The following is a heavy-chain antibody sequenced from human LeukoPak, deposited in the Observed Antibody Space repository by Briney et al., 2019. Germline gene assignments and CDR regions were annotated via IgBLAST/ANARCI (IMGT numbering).Heavy chain of an antibody. Sequence: SETLSLTCTVSGGSISSSSYYWGWIRQPPGKGLEWIGSIYYSGSTYYNPSLKSRVTISVDTSKNQFSLKLSSVTAADTAVYYCARHLYGSGSYYHQEGGYWGQGTLVTVSS. CDR3: ARHLYGSGSYYHQEGGY. V-gene: IGHV4-39*01. J-gene: IGHJ4*02. CDR2: IYYSGST. D-gene: IGHD3-10*01. CDR1: GGSISSSSYY.